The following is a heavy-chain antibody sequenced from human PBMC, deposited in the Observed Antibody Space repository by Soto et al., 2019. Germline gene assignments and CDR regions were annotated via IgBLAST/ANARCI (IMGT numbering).Heavy chain of an antibody. J-gene: IGHJ4*02. CDR2: INPSGGST. Sequence: QVQLVQSGAEVKKPGASVKVSCKASGYTFTSYYMHWVRQAPGQGLEWMVIINPSGGSTSYAQKCQGRVPMTRATATSTVYMELSSLRAEDTAVSYCARDPTRARLGWNYGWGAFDYWGKGPLVTVSS. D-gene: IGHD1-7*01. CDR3: ARDPTRARLGWNYGWGAFDY. V-gene: IGHV1-46*01. CDR1: GYTFTSYY.